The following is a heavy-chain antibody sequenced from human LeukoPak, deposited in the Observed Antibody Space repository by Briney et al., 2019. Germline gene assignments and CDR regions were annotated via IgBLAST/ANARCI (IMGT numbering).Heavy chain of an antibody. V-gene: IGHV4-59*08. D-gene: IGHD1-26*01. CDR1: GGSFNNYY. CDR2: IYYSGGT. Sequence: SETLSLTCSVSGGSFNNYYWSWIRQPPGKGLEYIGYIYYSGGTNYNPSLKSRVTISVDTSKNQFSLKLSSVTAADTAVYYCARRASGSYCDWGQGTLVTVSS. J-gene: IGHJ4*02. CDR3: ARRASGSYCD.